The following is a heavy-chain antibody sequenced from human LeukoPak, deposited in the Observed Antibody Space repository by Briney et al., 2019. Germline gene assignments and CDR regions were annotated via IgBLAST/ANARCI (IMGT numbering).Heavy chain of an antibody. CDR3: AKGRYSSSWYGGDAFDI. J-gene: IGHJ3*02. D-gene: IGHD6-13*01. Sequence: PGGSLRLSCAASGFSFITYSMTWVRQAPGKGLEWVSSISSGSDYIYFGDSVKGRFTISGDNAKNSLYLQMNSLRAEDTAVYYCAKGRYSSSWYGGDAFDIWGQGTMVTVSS. V-gene: IGHV3-21*01. CDR2: ISSGSDYI. CDR1: GFSFITYS.